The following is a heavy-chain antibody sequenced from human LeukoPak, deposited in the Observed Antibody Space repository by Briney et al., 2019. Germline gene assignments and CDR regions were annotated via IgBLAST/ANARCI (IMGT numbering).Heavy chain of an antibody. Sequence: PSETLSLTCTVSGGSFGSGAYYWGWIRQPPGRGLEWIGNIYDSGGTHYNPSLQSRVTIPLDTSNNQFSLRLTSVTSADTAVYYCARTSNFLVANFFDYWGQGSLVTVSS. V-gene: IGHV4-39*07. CDR3: ARTSNFLVANFFDY. CDR2: IYDSGGT. CDR1: GGSFGSGAYY. J-gene: IGHJ4*02. D-gene: IGHD5-12*01.